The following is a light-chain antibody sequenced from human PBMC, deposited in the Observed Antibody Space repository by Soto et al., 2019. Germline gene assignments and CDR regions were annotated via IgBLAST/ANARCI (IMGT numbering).Light chain of an antibody. CDR3: QQYGSSPQT. CDR2: GAS. CDR1: QSVSSSY. Sequence: EIVLTQSPGTLSLSPGERATLSCRASQSVSSSYLAWYQQKPGQAPRLLIYGASSRATGIPDRFSGSGSGTDFTLTISRLEPEEFAVYYCQQYGSSPQTFGQGTKVDTK. J-gene: IGKJ1*01. V-gene: IGKV3-20*01.